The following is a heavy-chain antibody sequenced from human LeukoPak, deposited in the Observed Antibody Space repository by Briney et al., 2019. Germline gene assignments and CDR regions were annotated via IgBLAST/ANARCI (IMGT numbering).Heavy chain of an antibody. CDR3: ARVGVSYYDILTGYYSGDYFDY. V-gene: IGHV4-31*03. J-gene: IGHJ4*02. CDR1: GGSISSGGYY. Sequence: SQTLSLTCTVSGGSISSGGYYWSWIRQHPGKGLEWIGYIYYSGSTYYNLSPKSRVTISVDTSKNQFSLKLSSVTAADTAVYYCARVGVSYYDILTGYYSGDYFDYWGQGTLVTVSS. CDR2: IYYSGST. D-gene: IGHD3-9*01.